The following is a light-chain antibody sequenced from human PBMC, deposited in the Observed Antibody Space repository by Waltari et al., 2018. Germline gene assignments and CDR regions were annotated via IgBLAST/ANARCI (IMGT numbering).Light chain of an antibody. Sequence: SSELTQDPAVSVALGQPVRITCQGDSLRSYYSSWDQQKPGQAPVLVINGKNNRPSGIPDRFSGSSSGNTASLTITGAQAEDEADYYCNSRDSSGNHVVFGGGTKLTVL. V-gene: IGLV3-19*01. CDR1: SLRSYY. CDR3: NSRDSSGNHVV. CDR2: GKN. J-gene: IGLJ2*01.